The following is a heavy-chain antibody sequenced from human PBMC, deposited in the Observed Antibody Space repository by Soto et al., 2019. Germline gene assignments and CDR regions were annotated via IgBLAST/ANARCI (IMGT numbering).Heavy chain of an antibody. CDR1: GWSFSGYY. J-gene: IGHJ6*02. CDR2: INHSGST. Sequence: PSETLSLTCAVYGWSFSGYYWSWIRQPPGKGLEWIGEINHSGSTNYNPSLKSRVTISVDTSKNQFSLKLSSVTAADTAVYYCARGRLLRCLEWSKYTYYGMDVWGQGPMVT. CDR3: ARGRLLRCLEWSKYTYYGMDV. D-gene: IGHD3-3*01. V-gene: IGHV4-34*01.